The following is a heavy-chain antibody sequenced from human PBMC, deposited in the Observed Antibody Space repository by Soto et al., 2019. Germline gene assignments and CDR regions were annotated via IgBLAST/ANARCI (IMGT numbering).Heavy chain of an antibody. J-gene: IGHJ6*03. CDR2: ISSNGGST. D-gene: IGHD3-9*01. CDR1: GFTFSSYA. V-gene: IGHV3-64*01. CDR3: ARDHFDWLLYEGDYYYYYLDV. Sequence: GGSLRLSCAASGFTFSSYAMHWVRQAPGKGLEYVSAISSNGGSTYYANSVKGRFTISRDNSKNTLYLQMGSLRAEDMAVYYCARDHFDWLLYEGDYYYYYLDVWGKGTTVTVSS.